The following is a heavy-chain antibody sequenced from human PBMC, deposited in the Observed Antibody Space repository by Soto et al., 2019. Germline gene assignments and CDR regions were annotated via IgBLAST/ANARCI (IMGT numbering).Heavy chain of an antibody. CDR1: GGTFSSYA. Sequence: SGKVSGKASGGTFSSYAIRWVRQAPGQGLEWMGGISPIFGTANYAQKFQGRVKITADESTSTAYMELSSLRSEDTAVYYCARGGYDTSFAYWGQGNLVTVSS. V-gene: IGHV1-69*13. CDR2: ISPIFGTA. J-gene: IGHJ4*02. D-gene: IGHD5-12*01. CDR3: ARGGYDTSFAY.